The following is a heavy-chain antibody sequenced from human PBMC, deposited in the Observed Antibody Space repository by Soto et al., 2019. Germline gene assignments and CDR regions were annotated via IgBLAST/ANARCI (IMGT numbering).Heavy chain of an antibody. D-gene: IGHD4-4*01. V-gene: IGHV1-18*04. J-gene: IGHJ6*02. CDR2: ISAYNGNT. CDR3: ARDQGDDFSNPNNYYYGMDV. Sequence: ASVKVSCKASGYTFTSYGISWVRQAPGQGLEWMGWISAYNGNTNYAQKLQGRVTMTTDTSTSTAYMELRGLRSDDTAVYYCARDQGDDFSNPNNYYYGMDVWGQGTTVTVSS. CDR1: GYTFTSYG.